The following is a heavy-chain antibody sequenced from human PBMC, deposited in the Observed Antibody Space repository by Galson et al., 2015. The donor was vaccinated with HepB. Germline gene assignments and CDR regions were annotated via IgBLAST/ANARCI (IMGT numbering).Heavy chain of an antibody. J-gene: IGHJ4*02. CDR2: ISTNSGDT. Sequence: SVKVSCKASGYIFTSKGISWVRQAPGQGLEWMGWISTNSGDTNYAQKFQGRVTMTTDTSTSTAYMELRSLRSDDTAVYYCARDVDHRFDHWGQGPLVTVSS. V-gene: IGHV1-18*01. CDR3: ARDVDHRFDH. CDR1: GYIFTSKG.